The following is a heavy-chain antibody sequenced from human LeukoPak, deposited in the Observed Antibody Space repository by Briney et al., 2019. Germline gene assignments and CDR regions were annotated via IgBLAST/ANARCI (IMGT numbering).Heavy chain of an antibody. CDR2: IIPIFGTA. V-gene: IGHV1-69*05. Sequence: IIPIFGTANYAQKFQGRVTITTDESKSTAYMELSSLRSEDTAVYYCARDPGIAVAGPLRYWGQGTLVTVS. D-gene: IGHD6-19*01. CDR3: ARDPGIAVAGPLRY. J-gene: IGHJ4*02.